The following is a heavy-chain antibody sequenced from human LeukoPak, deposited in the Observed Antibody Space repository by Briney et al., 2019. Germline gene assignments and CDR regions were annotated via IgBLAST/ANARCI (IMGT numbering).Heavy chain of an antibody. CDR1: GGSISSYY. V-gene: IGHV4-39*01. CDR3: ARFTSAAAGT. J-gene: IGHJ4*02. CDR2: IYYSGST. D-gene: IGHD6-13*01. Sequence: SETLSLTCTVSGGSISSYYWGWIRQPPGKGLEWIGSIYYSGSTYYNPSLKSRVTISVDTSKNQFSLKLSSVTAADTAVYYCARFTSAAAGTWGQGTLVTVSS.